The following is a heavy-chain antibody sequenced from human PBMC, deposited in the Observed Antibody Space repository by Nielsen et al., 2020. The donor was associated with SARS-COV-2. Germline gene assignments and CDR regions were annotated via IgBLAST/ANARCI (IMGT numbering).Heavy chain of an antibody. CDR1: GFIFSSYW. Sequence: GESLKISCAASGFIFSSYWMSWVRQAPGKGLEWVANITQDGSEKYYVDSVKRRFTICRDNAKNSLYLQMNSLRAEDTAVYYCARGGEYSSGWFTSYYGMDVWGQGTTVTVSS. D-gene: IGHD6-19*01. V-gene: IGHV3-7*03. J-gene: IGHJ6*02. CDR3: ARGGEYSSGWFTSYYGMDV. CDR2: ITQDGSEK.